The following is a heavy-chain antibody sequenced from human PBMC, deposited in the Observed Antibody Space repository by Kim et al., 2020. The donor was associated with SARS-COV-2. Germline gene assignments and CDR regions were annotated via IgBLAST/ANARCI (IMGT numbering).Heavy chain of an antibody. CDR3: ARRGAAASYYFDY. D-gene: IGHD6-13*01. V-gene: IGHV3-23*01. J-gene: IGHJ4*02. Sequence: YAESVKGRFTMSRDNSKNTLYLQRNSLRAEDTAVYYCARRGAAASYYFDYWGQGTLVTVSS.